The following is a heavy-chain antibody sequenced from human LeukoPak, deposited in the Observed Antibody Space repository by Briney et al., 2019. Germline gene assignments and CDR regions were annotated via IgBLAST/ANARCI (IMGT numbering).Heavy chain of an antibody. V-gene: IGHV4-59*08. J-gene: IGHJ4*02. Sequence: SETLSLTCTVSGGSISSYYWSWIRQPPGKGLEWIGYIYYSGSTNYNPSLKSRVTISVDTSKNQFSLKLSSVTAADTAVYYCARHRPRSGYYLFDYWGQGTLVTVSS. CDR3: ARHRPRSGYYLFDY. D-gene: IGHD3-22*01. CDR1: GGSISSYY. CDR2: IYYSGST.